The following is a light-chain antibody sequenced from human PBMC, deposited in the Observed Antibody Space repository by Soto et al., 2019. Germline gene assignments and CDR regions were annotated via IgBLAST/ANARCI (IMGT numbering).Light chain of an antibody. J-gene: IGKJ4*01. Sequence: LSYAAVTRPLSPVEEATLSCRASQSVSSSYLAWYQQKPGQAPRLLIYGASSRATGIPDRFSGSGSGTDFTLTISRLEPEDFAVYYCQQYGIPLYFGGGTKV. V-gene: IGKV3-20*01. CDR1: QSVSSSY. CDR2: GAS. CDR3: QQYGIPLY.